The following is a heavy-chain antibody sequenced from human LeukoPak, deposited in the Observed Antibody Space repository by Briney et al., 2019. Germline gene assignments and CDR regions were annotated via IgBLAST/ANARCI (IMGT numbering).Heavy chain of an antibody. Sequence: ASVTVSCKASGYTFTIYGISWVRQAPGQGLEWMGWISAYNGNTNYAQKLQGRVTMTTDTSTSTAYMELRSLRSDDTAVYYCARDLLKLLWFGEHFDYWGQGTLVTVSS. CDR1: GYTFTIYG. V-gene: IGHV1-18*01. CDR3: ARDLLKLLWFGEHFDY. D-gene: IGHD3-10*01. J-gene: IGHJ4*02. CDR2: ISAYNGNT.